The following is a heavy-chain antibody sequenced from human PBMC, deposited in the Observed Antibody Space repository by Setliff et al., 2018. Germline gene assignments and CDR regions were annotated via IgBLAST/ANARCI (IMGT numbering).Heavy chain of an antibody. D-gene: IGHD3-22*01. V-gene: IGHV3-23*01. CDR2: ISGGGSRT. CDR3: TKDSSGRDAFDI. CDR1: GFSFSSYA. J-gene: IGHJ3*02. Sequence: ESLKISCAASGFSFSSYAMNWVRQAPGKGLEWVSGISGGGSRTYYADSVKGRVTISRDNSKDTLYLQMNIVRAEDTAVYYCTKDSSGRDAFDIWGQGAMVTVSS.